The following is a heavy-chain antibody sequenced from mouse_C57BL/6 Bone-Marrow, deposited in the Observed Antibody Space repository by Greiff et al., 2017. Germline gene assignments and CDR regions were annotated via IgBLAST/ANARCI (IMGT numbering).Heavy chain of an antibody. D-gene: IGHD1-1*01. J-gene: IGHJ2*01. CDR1: GYTFTSYW. CDR2: IHPNSGST. CDR3: ARTPHYYGSSYVASCDY. Sequence: VQLQQPGAELVKPGASVKLSCKASGYTFTSYWMHWVKQRPGQGLEWIGMIHPNSGSTNYNEKFKSKATLTVDKSSSTAYMQLSSLTSEDSAVYYCARTPHYYGSSYVASCDYWGQGTTLTVSS. V-gene: IGHV1-64*01.